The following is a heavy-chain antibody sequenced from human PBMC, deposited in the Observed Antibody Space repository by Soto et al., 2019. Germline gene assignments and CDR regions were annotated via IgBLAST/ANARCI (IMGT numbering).Heavy chain of an antibody. Sequence: QVQLVQSGAEVKKPGASVKVSCKASGYTFTSYGISWVRQAPGQGLEWMGWISDYNGNTNYAQKLQGRVTMTTDTSTSRAYMGLRSLGSDDTAVYYCARDWRRYSSSWYRFDYSGQGTLVTVSS. V-gene: IGHV1-18*01. J-gene: IGHJ4*02. CDR3: ARDWRRYSSSWYRFDY. CDR1: GYTFTSYG. CDR2: ISDYNGNT. D-gene: IGHD6-13*01.